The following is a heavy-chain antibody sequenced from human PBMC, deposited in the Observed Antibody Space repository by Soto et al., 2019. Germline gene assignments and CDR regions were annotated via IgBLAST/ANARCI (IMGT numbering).Heavy chain of an antibody. Sequence: QVQLVQSGAEVKKPGSSVKVSCKASGGTFSSYTISWVRQAPGQGLEWMGRIIPILGIANYAQKFQGRVTSTADKSTSTAYMELSSLRSEDTAVYYCARGLATVPSPTVSGLDYWGQGTLVTVS. J-gene: IGHJ4*02. CDR1: GGTFSSYT. CDR2: IIPILGIA. V-gene: IGHV1-69*02. D-gene: IGHD4-4*01. CDR3: ARGLATVPSPTVSGLDY.